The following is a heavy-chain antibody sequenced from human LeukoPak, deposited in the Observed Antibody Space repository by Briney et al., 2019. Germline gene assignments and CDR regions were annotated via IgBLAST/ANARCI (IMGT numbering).Heavy chain of an antibody. J-gene: IGHJ3*02. D-gene: IGHD3-16*02. CDR1: ELNVSNNY. V-gene: IGHV3-53*01. CDR3: AREHYDYFWGTYRSYALDI. CDR2: IYSGGTT. Sequence: PGGSLRLSRAASELNVSNNYMNWVRQAPGKGLEWVSVIYSGGTTNYADSVQGRFTISRDSSKNTVYLQMNRLRADDTAVYYCAREHYDYFWGTYRSYALDIWGQGAMVTVSS.